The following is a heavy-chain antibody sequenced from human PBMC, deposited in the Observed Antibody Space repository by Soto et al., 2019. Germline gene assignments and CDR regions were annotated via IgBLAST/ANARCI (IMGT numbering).Heavy chain of an antibody. D-gene: IGHD3-22*01. Sequence: QVQLVQSGAEVKKPGASVKVSCKASGYTFTIYGISWVRQAPGQGLEWMGWISGYNGNTDYAQNHQDRVTLTTDASTSSVYMELRSLRSDDTAVYYCARVDYYDSSGYYGYWGQGTLITVSP. CDR3: ARVDYYDSSGYYGY. CDR1: GYTFTIYG. V-gene: IGHV1-18*04. J-gene: IGHJ4*02. CDR2: ISGYNGNT.